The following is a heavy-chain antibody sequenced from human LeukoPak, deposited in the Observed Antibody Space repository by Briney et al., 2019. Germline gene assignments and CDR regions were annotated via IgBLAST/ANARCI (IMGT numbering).Heavy chain of an antibody. CDR2: INAYNGDT. J-gene: IGHJ6*03. Sequence: ALVKVSCKASGYTFTNYGVSWVRQAPGQGLEWMGWINAYNGDTHYAQNLQGRLTMTTDTSTSMAFMELRSLRPDDTAVYFCARWGLVAPGTYYYYYMGVWGRGTTVTVSS. V-gene: IGHV1-18*01. CDR3: ARWGLVAPGTYYYYYMGV. CDR1: GYTFTNYG. D-gene: IGHD2-2*01.